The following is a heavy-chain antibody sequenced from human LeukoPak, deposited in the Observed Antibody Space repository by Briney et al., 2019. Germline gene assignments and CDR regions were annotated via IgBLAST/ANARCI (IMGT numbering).Heavy chain of an antibody. CDR1: GFTFSSYA. Sequence: GGSLRLSCAASGFTFSSYAMSWVRQAPGKGLEWVSAISGSGGSTYYADSVKGWFTISRDNSENTLYLQMNSLRAEDTAVYYCAKRRIAAAGLHFDYWGQGTLVTVSS. V-gene: IGHV3-23*01. J-gene: IGHJ4*02. CDR2: ISGSGGST. D-gene: IGHD6-13*01. CDR3: AKRRIAAAGLHFDY.